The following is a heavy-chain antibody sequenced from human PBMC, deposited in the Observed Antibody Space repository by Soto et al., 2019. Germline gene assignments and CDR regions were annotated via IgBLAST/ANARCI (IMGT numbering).Heavy chain of an antibody. CDR2: ISYDGSNK. CDR1: GFTFSSYG. CDR3: AKYGDHSGWYHIYFDY. D-gene: IGHD6-19*01. V-gene: IGHV3-30*18. J-gene: IGHJ4*02. Sequence: GGSLRLSCAASGFTFSSYGMHWVRQAPGKGLEWVAVISYDGSNKYYADSVKGRFTISRDNSKNTLYLQMNSLRAEDTAVYYCAKYGDHSGWYHIYFDYWGQGTLVTVSS.